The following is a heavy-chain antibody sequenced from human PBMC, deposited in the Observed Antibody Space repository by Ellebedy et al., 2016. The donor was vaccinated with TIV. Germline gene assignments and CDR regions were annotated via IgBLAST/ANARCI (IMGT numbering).Heavy chain of an antibody. D-gene: IGHD3-9*01. V-gene: IGHV5-51*01. CDR3: ARHKVYYDILAPPGYYYGMDV. J-gene: IGHJ6*02. CDR1: GYSFTSYW. Sequence: GESLKISXKGSGYSFTSYWIGWVRQMPGKGLEWMGIIYPGDSDTRYSPSFQGQVTISADKSISTAYLQWSSLKASDTAMYYCARHKVYYDILAPPGYYYGMDVWGQGTTVTVSS. CDR2: IYPGDSDT.